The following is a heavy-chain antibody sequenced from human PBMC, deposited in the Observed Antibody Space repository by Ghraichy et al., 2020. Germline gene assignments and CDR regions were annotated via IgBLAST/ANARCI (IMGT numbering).Heavy chain of an antibody. CDR1: GYPFISYG. CDR2: VSSYNGHT. D-gene: IGHD6-19*01. Sequence: ASVKVSCKTSGYPFISYGFSWVRQAPGQGLEWMGWVSSYNGHTNYAQKLQGRVTMTTDTSTNTAYMELSSLRSDDTAVYYCARDPNKFNSGWYFEYWGQG. V-gene: IGHV1-18*01. CDR3: ARDPNKFNSGWYFEY. J-gene: IGHJ4*02.